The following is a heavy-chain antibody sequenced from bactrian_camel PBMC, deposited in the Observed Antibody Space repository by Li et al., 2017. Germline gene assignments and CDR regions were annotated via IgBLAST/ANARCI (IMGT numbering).Heavy chain of an antibody. CDR2: IIDADGTT. J-gene: IGHJ6*01. Sequence: HVQLVESGGGSVKAGGSLTLTCVASGYTYNHYCMGWFRLAPGKEREGVAIIDADGTTYYADSMKGRFTIARDNAKSTVYLQLNSLKTEDMAMYYCAKAPTTGWVLAQPFGYWGQGTQVTVS. CDR1: GYTYNHYC. V-gene: IGHV3S1*01. D-gene: IGHD5*01. CDR3: AKAPTTGWVLAQPFGY.